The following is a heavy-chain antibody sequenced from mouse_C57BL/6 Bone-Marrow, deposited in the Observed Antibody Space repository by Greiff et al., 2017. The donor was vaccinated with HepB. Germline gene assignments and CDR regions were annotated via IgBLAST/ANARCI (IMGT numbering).Heavy chain of an antibody. CDR3: ARVRYYGSRWYFDV. V-gene: IGHV4-1*01. CDR1: GIDFSRYW. CDR2: INPDSSTI. D-gene: IGHD1-1*01. Sequence: EVKLMESGGGLVQPGGSLKLSCAASGIDFSRYWMRWVRRAPGQGLEWIGEINPDSSTINYAPSLKDKFIISRDNAKNTLYLQMSKVRSEDAALYYCARVRYYGSRWYFDVWGTGTTVTVSS. J-gene: IGHJ1*03.